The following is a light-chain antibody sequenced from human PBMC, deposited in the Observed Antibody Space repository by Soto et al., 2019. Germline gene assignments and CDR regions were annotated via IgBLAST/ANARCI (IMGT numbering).Light chain of an antibody. J-gene: IGLJ2*01. CDR1: SSYVGGYNY. CDR2: EDS. Sequence: QSALTQPASVSGSPGQSITISCTGTSSYVGGYNYVSWYQQHPGKAPKLMIYEDSDRPSGVSNRFSGSKSGNTASLTISRLQAEDDAHYYCTSCTRCIVVFGGGTKLTVL. V-gene: IGLV2-14*01. CDR3: TSCTRCIVV.